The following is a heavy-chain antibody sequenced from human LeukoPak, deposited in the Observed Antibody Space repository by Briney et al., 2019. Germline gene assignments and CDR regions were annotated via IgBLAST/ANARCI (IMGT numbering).Heavy chain of an antibody. CDR2: ISSSSSTI. J-gene: IGHJ4*02. CDR1: GFTFSSYS. V-gene: IGHV3-48*01. D-gene: IGHD3-10*01. Sequence: GGSLRLSCAASGFTFSSYSMNWVRQAPGKGLEWVSYISSSSSTIYYADSVKGQFTISRDNAKNSLYLQMNSLRAEDTAVYYCARDDTYYYGSGSYLRYWGQGTLVTVSS. CDR3: ARDDTYYYGSGSYLRY.